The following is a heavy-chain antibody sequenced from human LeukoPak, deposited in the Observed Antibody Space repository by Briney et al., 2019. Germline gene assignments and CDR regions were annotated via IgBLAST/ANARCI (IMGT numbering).Heavy chain of an antibody. CDR2: SRDKGNSYTT. V-gene: IGHV3-72*01. D-gene: IGHD3-10*01. J-gene: IGHJ4*01. CDR1: GFTFSDHY. Sequence: PGGSLRLSCAASGFTFSDHYIDWVRQAPGKGLEWVGRSRDKGNSYTTAYAASVRGRFTISRDDSKNSLYLQMNSLKIEDTAVYYCTKLARAPRDFDHWGQGTLVTVSS. CDR3: TKLARAPRDFDH.